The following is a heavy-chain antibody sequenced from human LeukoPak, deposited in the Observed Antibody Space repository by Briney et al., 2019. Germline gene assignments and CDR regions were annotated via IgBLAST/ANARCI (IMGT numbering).Heavy chain of an antibody. CDR1: GFTFSTYG. CDR2: ISSSGGST. D-gene: IGHD6-13*01. J-gene: IGHJ4*02. CDR3: AKNPLRAAPGFFDY. Sequence: GGSLRLSCAASGFTFSTYGMSWVRQAPGKGLEWVSGISSSGGSTSYADSVKGRFTVSRDNSNSTVYLQMNGLRAEDTALYYCAKNPLRAAPGFFDYWGRGTLVTVSS. V-gene: IGHV3-23*01.